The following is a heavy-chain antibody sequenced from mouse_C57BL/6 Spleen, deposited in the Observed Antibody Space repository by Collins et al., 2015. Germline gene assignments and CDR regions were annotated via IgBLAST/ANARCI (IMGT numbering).Heavy chain of an antibody. CDR1: GFNIKDTY. Sequence: EVQLQQSGAELVKPGASVKLSCTASGFNIKDTYMHWVKQRPEQGLEWIGRIDPANGNTKYDPKFQGKATITADTSSNTAYLQLSSLTSEDTAVYYCADRYDPDYWGQGTTLTVSS. CDR2: IDPANGNT. V-gene: IGHV14-3*02. D-gene: IGHD2-14*01. J-gene: IGHJ2*01. CDR3: ADRYDPDY.